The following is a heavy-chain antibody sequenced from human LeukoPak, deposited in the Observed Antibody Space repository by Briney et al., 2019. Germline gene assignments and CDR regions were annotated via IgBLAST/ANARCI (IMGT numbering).Heavy chain of an antibody. Sequence: PGGSLRLSCAASGFTFDDYGMSWVRQAPGKGLEWVSGINWNGGSTGYADSLKGQFTIPRDNEKHSLYLQMNSLRAEDTALYYCARDQAKGFDYWGQGTLVTVSS. J-gene: IGHJ4*02. CDR3: ARDQAKGFDY. CDR1: GFTFDDYG. V-gene: IGHV3-20*04. CDR2: INWNGGST.